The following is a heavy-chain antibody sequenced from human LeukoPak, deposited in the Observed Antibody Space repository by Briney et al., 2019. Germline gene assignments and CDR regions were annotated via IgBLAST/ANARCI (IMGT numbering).Heavy chain of an antibody. D-gene: IGHD3-22*01. CDR1: GFTFSNYG. CDR3: AKPYYYDSSGYYKPYYFDY. J-gene: IGHJ4*02. V-gene: IGHV3-30*18. Sequence: PGRSLRLSCAGAGFTFSNYGMHWVRQAPGKGLEWVAVISYDGSNKYYADSVKGRFTISRDNSKNTLYLQMNSLRAEDTAVYYCAKPYYYDSSGYYKPYYFDYWGQGTLVTVSS. CDR2: ISYDGSNK.